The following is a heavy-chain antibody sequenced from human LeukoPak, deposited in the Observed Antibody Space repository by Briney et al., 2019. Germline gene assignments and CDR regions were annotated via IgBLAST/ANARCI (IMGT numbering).Heavy chain of an antibody. CDR1: GGSISSSSYY. CDR2: IYTSGST. V-gene: IGHV4-61*02. J-gene: IGHJ6*03. Sequence: PSETLSLTCTVSGGSISSSSYYWSWIRQPAGKGLEWIGRIYTSGSTNYNPSLKSRVTMSVDTSKNQFSLKLSSVTAADTAVYYCARIAAGHYYYYYMDVWGKGTTVTVSS. CDR3: ARIAAGHYYYYYMDV. D-gene: IGHD6-25*01.